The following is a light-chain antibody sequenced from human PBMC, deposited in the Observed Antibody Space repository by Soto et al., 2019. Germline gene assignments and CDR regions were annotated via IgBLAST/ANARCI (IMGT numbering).Light chain of an antibody. CDR2: EVT. CDR3: GSYTTTYVRI. Sequence: QSALTQPASVSGSPGQSITISCTGTSSDIGRYNYVSWYQQHQGRAPKLIIYEVTNRPSGVSDRFSGSKSGNVASLTISGLQAADEADYFCGSYTTTYVRIFGTGTKVTVL. CDR1: SSDIGRYNY. J-gene: IGLJ1*01. V-gene: IGLV2-14*01.